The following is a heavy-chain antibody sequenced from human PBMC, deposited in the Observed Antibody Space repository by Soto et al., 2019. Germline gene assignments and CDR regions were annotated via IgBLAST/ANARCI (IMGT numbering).Heavy chain of an antibody. Sequence: PSETLSLTCTVSGGSISSYYWSWIRQPPGKGLEWIGYIYYSGSTNYNPSLKSRVTMTTDTSTSTAYMELRSLRSDDTAVYYCARVRQWLAGGVSDYWGQGTLVTVS. CDR1: GGSISSYY. CDR3: ARVRQWLAGGVSDY. V-gene: IGHV4-59*01. CDR2: IYYSGST. D-gene: IGHD6-19*01. J-gene: IGHJ4*02.